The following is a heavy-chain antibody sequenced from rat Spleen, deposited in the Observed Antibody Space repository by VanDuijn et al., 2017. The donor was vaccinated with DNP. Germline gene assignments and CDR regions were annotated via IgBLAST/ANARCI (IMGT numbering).Heavy chain of an antibody. J-gene: IGHJ3*01. D-gene: IGHD1-10*01. Sequence: EVQLVESGGGLVQPGRSLKLSCAASGFTFSDYYMAWVRQAPTKGLEWVASISPDGDKTYFRDSVRGRFTLSRDDAKSTLYLQMDSLRSDETATYYCARHDNFDWFAYWGQGTLVTVSS. CDR1: GFTFSDYY. CDR3: ARHDNFDWFAY. V-gene: IGHV5-25*01. CDR2: ISPDGDKT.